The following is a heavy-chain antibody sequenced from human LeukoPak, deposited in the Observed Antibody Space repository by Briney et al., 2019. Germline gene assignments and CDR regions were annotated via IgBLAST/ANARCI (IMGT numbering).Heavy chain of an antibody. CDR2: IKQDGSEK. CDR3: ARFSGYCSSTSCYYHYYYMDV. Sequence: GGSLRLSCAASGFTFSSYWMSWVRQAPGKGLEWVANIKQDGSEKYYVDSVKGRFTISRDNAKNSLYLQMNSLRAEDTAVYYCARFSGYCSSTSCYYHYYYMDVWGKGTTVTVSS. D-gene: IGHD2-2*01. J-gene: IGHJ6*03. V-gene: IGHV3-7*01. CDR1: GFTFSSYW.